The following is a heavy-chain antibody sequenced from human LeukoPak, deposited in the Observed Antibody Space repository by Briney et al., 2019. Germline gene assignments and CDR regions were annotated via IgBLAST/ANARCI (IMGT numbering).Heavy chain of an antibody. CDR3: AKDDVGSEVSGEVVATIRLFDY. CDR1: GFTFSSYG. Sequence: GGSLRLSCAASGFTFSSYGMHWVRQAPGKGLEWVAFIRYDGSNKYYADSVKGRFTISRDNSKNTLYLQMNSLRAEDTAVYYCAKDDVGSEVSGEVVATIRLFDYWGQGTLVTVSS. V-gene: IGHV3-30*02. J-gene: IGHJ4*02. D-gene: IGHD5-12*01. CDR2: IRYDGSNK.